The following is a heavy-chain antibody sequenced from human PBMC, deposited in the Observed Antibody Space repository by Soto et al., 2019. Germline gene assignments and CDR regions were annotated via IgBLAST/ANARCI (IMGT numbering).Heavy chain of an antibody. CDR1: GFNFSDSA. CDR3: TGRGGDSLQDI. Sequence: EVQLVESGGGLVQPGGSLKVSCAGLGFNFSDSALHWVRQPSGKGLEWIGRIRGRSKKFATSYATSVRGRFSLSRDDSKNTAYLQMNSLRDDDTGVCFCTGRGGDSLQDIWGQGTLVTVYS. CDR2: IRGRSKKFAT. J-gene: IGHJ4*02. V-gene: IGHV3-73*01. D-gene: IGHD4-17*01.